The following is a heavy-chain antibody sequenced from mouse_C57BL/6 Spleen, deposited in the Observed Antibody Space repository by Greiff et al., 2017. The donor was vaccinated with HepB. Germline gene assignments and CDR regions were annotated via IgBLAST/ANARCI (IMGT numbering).Heavy chain of an antibody. CDR1: GFTFSDYG. J-gene: IGHJ2*01. D-gene: IGHD1-1*01. CDR2: ISSGSSTI. CDR3: ARSLAYYGSSYDYFDY. Sequence: EVQVVESGGGLVKPGGSLKLSCAASGFTFSDYGMHWVRQAPEKGLEWVAYISSGSSTIYYADTVKGRFTISRDNAKNTLFLQMTSLRSEDTAMYYCARSLAYYGSSYDYFDYWGQGTTLTVSS. V-gene: IGHV5-17*01.